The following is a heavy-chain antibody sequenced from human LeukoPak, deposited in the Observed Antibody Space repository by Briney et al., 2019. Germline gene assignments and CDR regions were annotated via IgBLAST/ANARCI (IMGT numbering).Heavy chain of an antibody. D-gene: IGHD5-18*01. V-gene: IGHV4-59*01. J-gene: IGHJ4*02. CDR1: GGSFSGYY. CDR3: ARVGNSGYFNLGY. Sequence: PSETLSLTCAVYGGSFSGYYWSWIRQPPGKGLEWIGYISYSGNTNYNPSPKSRVTISVDTSKNQFSLKLSSVTAADTAVYYCARVGNSGYFNLGYWGQGTLVTVSS. CDR2: ISYSGNT.